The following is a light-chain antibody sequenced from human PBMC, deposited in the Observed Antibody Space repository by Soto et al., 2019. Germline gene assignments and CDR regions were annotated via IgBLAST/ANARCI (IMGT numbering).Light chain of an antibody. CDR2: DAY. V-gene: IGKV3-11*01. CDR3: QQRHAWPIT. CDR1: QSFRGR. Sequence: EVVLTQSPVTLSLSPGERATLSCRASQSFRGRLAWYQQKPGQAPRLLIYDAYNRATGIPPRFSGSGSGTDFTLTISSLEPEDSAVYYCQQRHAWPITFGQGTRLEIK. J-gene: IGKJ5*01.